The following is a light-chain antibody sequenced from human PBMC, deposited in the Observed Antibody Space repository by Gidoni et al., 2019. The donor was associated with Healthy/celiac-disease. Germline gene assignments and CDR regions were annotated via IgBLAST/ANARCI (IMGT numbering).Light chain of an antibody. V-gene: IGKV2-28*01. CDR2: LGS. CDR1: QSLLHSNGYNY. Sequence: IVMTQSLLSLPVTPGEPASISCRSSQSLLHSNGYNYLDWYLQKPGQSPQLLIYLGSNRASGVPDRFSGSGSGTDFTLKISRVEAEDVGVYYCMQALQTPPFTFGPGTKVDIK. J-gene: IGKJ3*01. CDR3: MQALQTPPFT.